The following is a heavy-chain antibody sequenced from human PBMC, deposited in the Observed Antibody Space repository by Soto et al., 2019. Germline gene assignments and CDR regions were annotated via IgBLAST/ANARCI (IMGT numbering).Heavy chain of an antibody. J-gene: IGHJ4*02. V-gene: IGHV4-39*01. CDR3: ARPTTYGSGSYVFDY. Sequence: QLQLQESGPGLVKPSETLSLTCTVSGGSISSSSYYWGWIRQPPGKGLEWIGSIYYSGSTYYNPSLKSRVTISVDTSKNQFSLKLSSVTAADTAVYYCARPTTYGSGSYVFDYWGQGTLVTVSS. CDR1: GGSISSSSYY. D-gene: IGHD3-10*01. CDR2: IYYSGST.